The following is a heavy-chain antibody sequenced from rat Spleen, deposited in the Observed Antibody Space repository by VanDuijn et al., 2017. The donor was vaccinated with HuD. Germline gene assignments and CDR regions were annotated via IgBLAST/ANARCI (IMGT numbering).Heavy chain of an antibody. V-gene: IGHV6-8*01. Sequence: EVQLVETGGSLVQPGKSLKLTCATSRFTFSNAWMHWVRQSPEKQLEWVAQIKAKSNNYATYYAESVKGRFTISRDDSKSSVYLQMNSLKEEDTAIYYCTSNNYLNWFAYWGQGTLVTVSS. CDR3: TSNNYLNWFAY. CDR2: IKAKSNNYAT. J-gene: IGHJ3*01. D-gene: IGHD1-10*01. CDR1: RFTFSNAW.